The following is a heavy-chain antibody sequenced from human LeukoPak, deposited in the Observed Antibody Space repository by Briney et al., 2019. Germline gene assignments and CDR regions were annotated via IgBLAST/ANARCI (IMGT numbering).Heavy chain of an antibody. Sequence: PGTSLRLSCAASGFTFSSYGMHWVRQAPGKGLEWVAVIWYDGSNKYYADSVKGRFTISRDNSKNTLYLQMNSLRAEDTAVYYCAKSWGLWYFDLWGRGTLVIVSS. CDR2: IWYDGSNK. V-gene: IGHV3-33*06. J-gene: IGHJ2*01. D-gene: IGHD7-27*01. CDR3: AKSWGLWYFDL. CDR1: GFTFSSYG.